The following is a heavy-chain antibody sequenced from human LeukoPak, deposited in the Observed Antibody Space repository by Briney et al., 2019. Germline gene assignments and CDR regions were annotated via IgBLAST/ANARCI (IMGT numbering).Heavy chain of an antibody. CDR1: GGSISSGIYY. CDR3: ARVVTGAFDI. CDR2: IYYSGST. V-gene: IGHV4-61*10. D-gene: IGHD5-18*01. Sequence: SETLSLTCTVSGGSISSGIYYWSWIRQPAGKGLEWIGYIYYSGSTYYNPSLKSRVTISVDTSKNQFSLKLSSVTAADTAVYYCARVVTGAFDIWGQGTMVTVSS. J-gene: IGHJ3*02.